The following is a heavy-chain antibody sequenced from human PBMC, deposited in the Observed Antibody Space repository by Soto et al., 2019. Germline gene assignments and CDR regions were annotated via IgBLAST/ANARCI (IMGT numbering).Heavy chain of an antibody. V-gene: IGHV3-23*01. CDR2: IGATGGSA. CDR3: ANRPDTGSFHS. Sequence: EVQLLESGGGLVQPGGSLRLSCAASGFTFSNYAMSWVRQAPGKGLEWVSAIGATGGSANYADSVKGRFTISRDNSRNTLYLQMSSLRAEDTAVYYCANRPDTGSFHSWGQGTLVTVSS. J-gene: IGHJ4*02. CDR1: GFTFSNYA. D-gene: IGHD5-18*01.